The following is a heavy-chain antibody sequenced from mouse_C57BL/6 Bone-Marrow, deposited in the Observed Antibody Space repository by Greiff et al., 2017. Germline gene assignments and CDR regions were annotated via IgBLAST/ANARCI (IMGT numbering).Heavy chain of an antibody. Sequence: VQLQQSGAELVRPGASVKLSCTASGFNIKDDYMHWVKQRPEQGLEWIGWIDPENGDTEYASKFPGKATITADTSSNTAYLQLSSLTSEDTAVYYCTTGTITTVVATNFDGWGTGTTVTVSS. CDR2: IDPENGDT. CDR1: GFNIKDDY. V-gene: IGHV14-4*01. J-gene: IGHJ1*03. D-gene: IGHD1-1*01. CDR3: TTGTITTVVATNFDG.